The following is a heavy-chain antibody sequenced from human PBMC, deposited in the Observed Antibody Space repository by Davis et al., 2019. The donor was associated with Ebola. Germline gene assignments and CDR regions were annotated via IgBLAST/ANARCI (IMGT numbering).Heavy chain of an antibody. CDR1: GFTFSSYW. CDR2: INSDGSST. Sequence: GESLKISCAASGFTFSSYWMHWVRQAPGKGLVWVSRINSDGSSTSYADSVKGRFTISRDNAKNSLYLQMNSLRAEDTAVYYCARDDSSGYYPNWYFDLWGRGTLVTVSS. V-gene: IGHV3-74*01. J-gene: IGHJ2*01. CDR3: ARDDSSGYYPNWYFDL. D-gene: IGHD3-22*01.